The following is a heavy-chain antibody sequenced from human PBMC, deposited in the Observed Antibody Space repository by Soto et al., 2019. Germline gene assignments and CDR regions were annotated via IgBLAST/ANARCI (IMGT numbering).Heavy chain of an antibody. CDR3: ARGGRGDV. J-gene: IGHJ6*02. CDR1: GFSLRSYW. Sequence: EVQLVEAGGGLGQPGGSLRLSCAASGFSLRSYWMSWVRQAPGKGLEWVATIKQDGSEKYYVDSVKGRFTISRDNAKNLLSLQMNSLRADDTAVYYCARGGRGDVWGQGATVTVSS. V-gene: IGHV3-7*03. D-gene: IGHD3-10*01. CDR2: IKQDGSEK.